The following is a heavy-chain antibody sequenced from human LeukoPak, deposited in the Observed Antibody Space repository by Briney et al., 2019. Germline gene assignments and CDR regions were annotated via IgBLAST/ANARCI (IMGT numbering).Heavy chain of an antibody. CDR3: ARTTTVTTLDYYYYYMDV. D-gene: IGHD4-17*01. CDR1: GYSISSGYY. Sequence: SETLSLTCTVSGYSISSGYYWSWIRQPPGKGLEWIGYIYYSGSTNYNPSLKSRVTISVYTSKNQFSLKLSAVTAPDTAVYYCARTTTVTTLDYYYYYMDVWGKGTTVTISS. CDR2: IYYSGST. V-gene: IGHV4-61*01. J-gene: IGHJ6*03.